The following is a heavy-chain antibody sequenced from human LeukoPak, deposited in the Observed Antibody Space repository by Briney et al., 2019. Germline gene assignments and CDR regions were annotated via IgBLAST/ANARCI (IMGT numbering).Heavy chain of an antibody. CDR2: IKQDGSEK. Sequence: GGSLRLSCAASGFTFSSYWMSWVRQAPGKGLEWVANIKQDGSEKYYVDSVKGRFTISRDSSDSTVHLHMNSLRVEDTAVYYCARESAGISSDIWGQGTMVTVSS. D-gene: IGHD2-15*01. CDR1: GFTFSSYW. CDR3: ARESAGISSDI. V-gene: IGHV3-7*01. J-gene: IGHJ3*02.